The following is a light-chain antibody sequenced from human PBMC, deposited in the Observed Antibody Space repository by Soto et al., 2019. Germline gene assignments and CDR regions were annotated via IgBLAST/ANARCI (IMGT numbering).Light chain of an antibody. CDR1: SSDVGSYTY. Sequence: QSALTQPASVSGSPRQSITISCTGASSDVGSYTYVSWYQQHPGKAPKLMIYEVNKRPSGVPDRFSGSKSGNTASLTVSGLQAEDEADYYCSSYAGSSNVFGTGTKLTVL. CDR2: EVN. V-gene: IGLV2-8*01. CDR3: SSYAGSSNV. J-gene: IGLJ1*01.